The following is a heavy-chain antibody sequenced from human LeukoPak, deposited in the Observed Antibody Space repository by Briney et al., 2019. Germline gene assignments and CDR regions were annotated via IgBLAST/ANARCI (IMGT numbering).Heavy chain of an antibody. Sequence: GGSLRLSCAASGFTVSSNYMSWVRQAPGKGLEWVSVIYSGGSTYYADSVKGRFTISRDNSKNTLYLQMNSLRAEDTAVYYCAGSGTPYDYYGMDVWGQGTTVTVSS. CDR2: IYSGGST. J-gene: IGHJ6*02. CDR3: AGSGTPYDYYGMDV. CDR1: GFTVSSNY. V-gene: IGHV3-66*01.